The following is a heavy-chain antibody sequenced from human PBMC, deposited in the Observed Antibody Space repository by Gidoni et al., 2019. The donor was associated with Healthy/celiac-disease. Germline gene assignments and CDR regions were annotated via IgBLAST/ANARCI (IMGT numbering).Heavy chain of an antibody. Sequence: QVQLQESGPGLVKPSETLSLPCTVSGGSISSYYWSWIRQPPAKGLEWIGYIYYSGSTNYNPSLKSRVTISVDTSKNQFSLKLSSVTAADTAVYYCASHYYGSGSYYNAWWFDPWGQGTLVTVSS. CDR3: ASHYYGSGSYYNAWWFDP. J-gene: IGHJ5*02. CDR2: IYYSGST. CDR1: GGSISSYY. V-gene: IGHV4-59*01. D-gene: IGHD3-10*01.